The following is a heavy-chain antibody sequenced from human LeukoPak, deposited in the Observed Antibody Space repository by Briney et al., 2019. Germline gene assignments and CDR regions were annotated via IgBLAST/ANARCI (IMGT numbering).Heavy chain of an antibody. V-gene: IGHV3-33*01. D-gene: IGHD3-10*01. CDR3: AREGITMVQGAVDY. J-gene: IGHJ4*02. CDR2: IWYDGSNK. Sequence: PGGSLRLSCAAPGFTFSSYGMHWVRQAPGKGLEWVAVIWYDGSNKYYADSVKGRFTISRDNSKNTLYLQMNSLRAEDTAVYYCAREGITMVQGAVDYWGQGTLVTVSS. CDR1: GFTFSSYG.